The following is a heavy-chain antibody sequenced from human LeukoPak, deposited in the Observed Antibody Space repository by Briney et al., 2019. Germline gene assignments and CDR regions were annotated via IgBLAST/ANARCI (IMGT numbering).Heavy chain of an antibody. Sequence: SETLSLTCTVSGGSNSSSTYYWGWIRQPPGKGLEWIGSMYYGGDTYDNPSLKSRVITSVDTPKNHFSLHMYSVTAADTAVYYCAGLTTLVRGGFSYWYIDLWGRGTLVTVSS. D-gene: IGHD3-16*01. CDR3: AGLTTLVRGGFSYWYIDL. CDR2: MYYGGDT. J-gene: IGHJ2*01. CDR1: GGSNSSSTYY. V-gene: IGHV4-39*02.